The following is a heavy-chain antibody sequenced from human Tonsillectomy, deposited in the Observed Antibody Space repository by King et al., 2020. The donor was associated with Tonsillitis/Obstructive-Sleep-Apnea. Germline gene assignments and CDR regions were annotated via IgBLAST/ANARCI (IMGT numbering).Heavy chain of an antibody. CDR3: ARDRGYDDAIPGDY. CDR2: IWYDGSKK. D-gene: IGHD3-3*01. J-gene: IGHJ4*02. Sequence: VQLVESGGGVVQPGRSLRLSCAASGFTFNNYGMHWVRQAPGKGLEWVADIWYDGSKKYFADSVKGRFTVSRDNSKNTLYLQMNSLRAEDMVVYYCARDRGYDDAIPGDYSGQGTLVSLSS. CDR1: GFTFNNYG. V-gene: IGHV3-33*01.